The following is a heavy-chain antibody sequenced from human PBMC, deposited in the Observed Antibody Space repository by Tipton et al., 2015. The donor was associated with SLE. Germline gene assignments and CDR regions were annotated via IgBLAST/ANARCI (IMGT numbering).Heavy chain of an antibody. CDR2: IYYSGST. CDR3: ARDQSRYYGSGSDDAFDI. J-gene: IGHJ3*02. D-gene: IGHD3-10*01. CDR1: GGSISSGGYY. V-gene: IGHV4-61*08. Sequence: LRLSCTVSGGSISSGGYYWSWIRQPPGKGLEWIGYIYYSGSTNYKPPLKSRVTISVDTSKNQFSLKLSSVTAADTAVYYCARDQSRYYGSGSDDAFDIWGQGTMVTVSS.